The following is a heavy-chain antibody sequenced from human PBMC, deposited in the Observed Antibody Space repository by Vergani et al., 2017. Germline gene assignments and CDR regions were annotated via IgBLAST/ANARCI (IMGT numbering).Heavy chain of an antibody. D-gene: IGHD4-23*01. V-gene: IGHV1-2*02. J-gene: IGHJ4*02. CDR1: GGTFSSYA. CDR2: INPNSGGT. Sequence: QVQLVQSGAEVKKPGSSVKVSCKASGGTFSSYAISWVRQAPGQGLEWMGWINPNSGGTNYAQKFQGRVTMTRDTSISTAYMELSRLRSDDTAVYYCARDYGGNWGSDYWGQGTLVTVSS. CDR3: ARDYGGNWGSDY.